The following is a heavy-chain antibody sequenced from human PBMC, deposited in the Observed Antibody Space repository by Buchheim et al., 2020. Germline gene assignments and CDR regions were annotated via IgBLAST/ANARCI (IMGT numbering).Heavy chain of an antibody. CDR3: AKDARYYDFWSGYYTKYFDY. V-gene: IGHV3-30*18. D-gene: IGHD3-3*01. J-gene: IGHJ4*02. CDR2: ISYDGSNK. Sequence: QVQLVESGGGVVQPGRSLRLSCAASGFTFSSYGMHWVRQAPGKGLAWVAVISYDGSNKYYADSVKGRFTISRDNSKNTLYLQMNSLRAEDTAVYYCAKDARYYDFWSGYYTKYFDYWGQGTL. CDR1: GFTFSSYG.